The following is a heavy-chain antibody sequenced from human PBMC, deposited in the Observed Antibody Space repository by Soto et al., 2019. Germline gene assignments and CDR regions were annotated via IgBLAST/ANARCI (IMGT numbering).Heavy chain of an antibody. V-gene: IGHV4-34*01. CDR2: INHSGST. CDR1: GGSFSGYY. D-gene: IGHD3-3*01. J-gene: IGHJ5*02. Sequence: QVQLQQWGAGLLKPSETLSLTCAVYGGSFSGYYWSWIRQPPGKGLEWIGEINHSGSTNYNPSLKSRVTISVATSKNQFPLTLGFVPAADRAVYYCARGGVGYVFWSGYPGRNCFDPWGQGTLVPVSS. CDR3: ARGGVGYVFWSGYPGRNCFDP.